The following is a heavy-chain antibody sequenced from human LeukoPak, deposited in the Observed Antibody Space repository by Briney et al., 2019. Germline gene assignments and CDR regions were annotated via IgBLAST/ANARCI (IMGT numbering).Heavy chain of an antibody. J-gene: IGHJ6*04. V-gene: IGHV4-4*09. CDR2: IYTSGST. CDR1: GGSISSYY. CDR3: ARLMFFGVVTPDV. Sequence: SETLSLTCTVSGGSISSYYWSWIRQPPGEGLEWIGYIYTSGSTNYNPSLKSRVTISVDTSKNQFSLKLSSVTAADTAVYYCARLMFFGVVTPDVWGKGTTVTVSS. D-gene: IGHD3/OR15-3a*01.